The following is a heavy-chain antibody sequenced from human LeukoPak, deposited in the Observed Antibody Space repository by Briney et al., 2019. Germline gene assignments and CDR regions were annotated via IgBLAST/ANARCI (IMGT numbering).Heavy chain of an antibody. V-gene: IGHV3-23*01. Sequence: GGSLRLSCEASGFTFSSYAMSWVRQAPGKGLEWVSAISGSGGSTYYADSVKGRFTISRDNSKNTLYLQMNSLRAEDTAVYYCAKGRGCSSTSCYGVGYWFDPWGQGTLVTVSS. CDR2: ISGSGGST. D-gene: IGHD2-2*01. J-gene: IGHJ5*02. CDR3: AKGRGCSSTSCYGVGYWFDP. CDR1: GFTFSSYA.